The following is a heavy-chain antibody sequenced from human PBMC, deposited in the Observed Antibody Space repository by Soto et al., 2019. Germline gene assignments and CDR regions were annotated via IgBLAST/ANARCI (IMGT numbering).Heavy chain of an antibody. V-gene: IGHV3-30*02. CDR2: IQYHGINK. CDR1: GFTFSTYG. D-gene: IGHD3-22*01. CDR3: ARGLDYDSSGYYLDF. J-gene: IGHJ4*02. Sequence: GGSLRLSCAASGFTFSTYGMHWVRQAPGKGLEWVAFIQYHGINKDYADSVKGRFTISRDNSRNTLYLQMNSLRAEDTAVYYCARGLDYDSSGYYLDFWGQGALVIVSS.